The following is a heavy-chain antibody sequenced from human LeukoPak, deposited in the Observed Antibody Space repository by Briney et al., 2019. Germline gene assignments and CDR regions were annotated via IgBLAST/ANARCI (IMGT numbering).Heavy chain of an antibody. Sequence: SETLSLTCTVSGGSISSYYWSWIRQPAGKGLEWIGRIYTSGSSYYNPSLNSRVTMSVDTSKNQFSLKLTSVTAADTAMYHCARLRTPYSSSSAIFDYWGQGTLVTVSS. J-gene: IGHJ4*01. CDR3: ARLRTPYSSSSAIFDY. V-gene: IGHV4-4*07. D-gene: IGHD6-6*01. CDR2: IYTSGSS. CDR1: GGSISSYY.